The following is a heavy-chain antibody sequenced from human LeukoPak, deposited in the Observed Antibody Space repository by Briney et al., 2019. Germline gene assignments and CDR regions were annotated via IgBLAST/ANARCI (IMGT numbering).Heavy chain of an antibody. Sequence: GGSLRLSCAASGFTFSSYSMNWVRQAPGKGLEWVSSISSSSSYIYYADSVKGRFTISRDNSKNTLYLQMNSLRAEDTAVYYCAKFGGKGTAFDYWGQGTLVTVSS. V-gene: IGHV3-21*04. D-gene: IGHD3-16*01. CDR2: ISSSSSYI. J-gene: IGHJ4*02. CDR3: AKFGGKGTAFDY. CDR1: GFTFSSYS.